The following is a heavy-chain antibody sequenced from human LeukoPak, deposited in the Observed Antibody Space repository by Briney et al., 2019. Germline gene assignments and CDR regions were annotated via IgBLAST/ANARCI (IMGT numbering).Heavy chain of an antibody. CDR2: IYPGDSDT. CDR1: GYSFTSYW. D-gene: IGHD3-10*01. CDR3: ARHTYYGSGSYYNGVYYYYGMDV. Sequence: GESLKISCKGSGYSFTSYWIGWVRQMPGKGLEWMGIIYPGDSDTRYSPSFQGQVTISADKSISTAYLQWSSLKASDTAMYYCARHTYYGSGSYYNGVYYYYGMDVWGQGTTVTVSS. J-gene: IGHJ6*02. V-gene: IGHV5-51*01.